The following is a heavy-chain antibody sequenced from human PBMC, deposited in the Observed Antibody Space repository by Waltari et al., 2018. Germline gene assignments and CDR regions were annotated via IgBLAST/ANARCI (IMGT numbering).Heavy chain of an antibody. CDR3: ARVGYSGYDSFDY. J-gene: IGHJ4*02. V-gene: IGHV4-34*01. D-gene: IGHD5-12*01. CDR1: GGSFSGYY. CDR2: INHSGST. Sequence: QVQLQQWGAGLLKPSETLSLTCAVYGGSFSGYYWSWIRQPPGKGLEWIGEINHSGSTNYNPSLKSRVTISVDTSKNQFSLKLSSVTAADTAVYYCARVGYSGYDSFDYWGQGTLVTVSS.